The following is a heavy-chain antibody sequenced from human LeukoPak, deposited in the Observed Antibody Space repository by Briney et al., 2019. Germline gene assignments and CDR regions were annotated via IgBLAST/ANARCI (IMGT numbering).Heavy chain of an antibody. J-gene: IGHJ4*02. CDR1: GGSISSSSYY. V-gene: IGHV4-39*01. CDR3: ARHLIDLWWYHDY. CDR2: IYYSGST. Sequence: SETLSLTCTVSGGSISSSSYYWGWIRQPPGKGLEWIGSIYYSGSTYYNPSLKSRVTISVDTSKNQFSLKLSSVTAADTAVYYCARHLIDLWWYHDYWGQGTLVTVSS. D-gene: IGHD2-21*01.